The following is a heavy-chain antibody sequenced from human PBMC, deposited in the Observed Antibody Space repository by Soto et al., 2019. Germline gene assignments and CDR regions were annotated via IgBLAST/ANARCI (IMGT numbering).Heavy chain of an antibody. D-gene: IGHD3-3*01. Sequence: GESLKISCKGSGYSFTSYWIGWVRQMPGKGLEWMGIIYPGDSDTRYSPSFQGQVTISADKSISTAYLQWSSLKASETAMYYCARLPYNDFWSVNWLDPWGEGTLVTLAS. J-gene: IGHJ5*02. CDR1: GYSFTSYW. CDR2: IYPGDSDT. V-gene: IGHV5-51*01. CDR3: ARLPYNDFWSVNWLDP.